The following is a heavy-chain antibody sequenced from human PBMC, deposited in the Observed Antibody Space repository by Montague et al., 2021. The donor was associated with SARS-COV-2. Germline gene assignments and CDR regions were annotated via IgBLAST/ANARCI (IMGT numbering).Heavy chain of an antibody. CDR3: TRNAHYGSASYYIDY. V-gene: IGHV4-61*08. J-gene: IGHJ4*02. D-gene: IGHD3-10*01. Sequence: SETLSLTCTVSGASVNSGDFYWSWIRQAPGKGLEWMGYIYYSVDTNYNPSLKSRISISVDRSMYQFSLKLSSVTAADTAVYFCTRNAHYGSASYYIDYRGLGTVVIVSS. CDR2: IYYSVDT. CDR1: GASVNSGDFY.